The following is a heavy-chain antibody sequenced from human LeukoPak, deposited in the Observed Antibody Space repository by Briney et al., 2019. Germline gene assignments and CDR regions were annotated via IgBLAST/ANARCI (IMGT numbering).Heavy chain of an antibody. V-gene: IGHV3-72*01. CDR2: SRDKANSYST. CDR3: AISTSRDGIDI. Sequence: RGSLRLSCAASGFTFSDHYMDWVRQAPGKGLEWVGRSRDKANSYSTEYAASVKGRFTISRDDSRNSLYLQMSSLKTEDTAIYYCAISTSRDGIDIWGQGTMVTVSS. D-gene: IGHD2-2*01. J-gene: IGHJ3*02. CDR1: GFTFSDHY.